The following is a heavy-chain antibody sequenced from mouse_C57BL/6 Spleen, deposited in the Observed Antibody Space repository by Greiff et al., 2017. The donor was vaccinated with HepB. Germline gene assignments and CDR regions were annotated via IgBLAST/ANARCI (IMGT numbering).Heavy chain of an antibody. CDR1: GYTFTSYW. CDR3: ARGMTTVVAGDAMDY. CDR2: IHPNSGST. V-gene: IGHV1-64*01. D-gene: IGHD1-1*01. Sequence: QVHVKQPGAELVKPGASVKLSCKASGYTFTSYWMHWVKQRPGQGLEWIGMIHPNSGSTNYNEKFKSKATLTVDKSSSTAYMQLSSLTSEDSAVYYCARGMTTVVAGDAMDYWGQGTSVTVSS. J-gene: IGHJ4*01.